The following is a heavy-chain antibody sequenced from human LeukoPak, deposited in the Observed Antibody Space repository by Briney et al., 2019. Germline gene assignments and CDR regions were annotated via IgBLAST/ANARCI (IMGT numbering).Heavy chain of an antibody. CDR2: IYYSGST. J-gene: IGHJ5*02. CDR1: GGSISSSSYY. V-gene: IGHV4-39*07. CDR3: ARVCSTVTTLWFDP. D-gene: IGHD4-17*01. Sequence: KSSETLSLTCTVSGGSISSSSYYWGWIRQPPGKGLEWIGSIYYSGSTYYNPSLKSRVTISVDTSKNQLSLKLSSVTAADTAVYYCARVCSTVTTLWFDPWGQGTLVTVSS.